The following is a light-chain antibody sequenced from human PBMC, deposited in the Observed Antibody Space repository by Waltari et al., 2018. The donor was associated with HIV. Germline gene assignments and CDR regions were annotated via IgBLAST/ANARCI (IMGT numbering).Light chain of an antibody. J-gene: IGLJ2*01. CDR2: DKN. CDR3: NSRDKSGNFVV. V-gene: IGLV3-19*01. CDR1: SLRNYY. Sequence: SSELTQDPAVSVALGQKVRITCQGDSLRNYYSTWYQQKPGQAPLLVIFDKNNRPSGIPDRFSGASSGNTASLTITGTQAEDEGDYYCNSRDKSGNFVVFGGGTKLTVL.